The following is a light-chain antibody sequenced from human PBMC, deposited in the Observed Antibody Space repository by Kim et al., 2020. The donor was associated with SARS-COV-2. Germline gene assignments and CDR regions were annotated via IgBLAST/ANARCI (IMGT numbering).Light chain of an antibody. CDR1: KLGDKY. CDR2: QDS. CDR3: QAWDSSTWV. Sequence: SYELTQPPSVSVSPGQTASITCSGDKLGDKYACWYQQKPGQSPVLVIYQDSKRPSGIPERFSGSNSENTATLTISGTQAMDEADNYCQAWDSSTWVFGGG. J-gene: IGLJ3*02. V-gene: IGLV3-1*01.